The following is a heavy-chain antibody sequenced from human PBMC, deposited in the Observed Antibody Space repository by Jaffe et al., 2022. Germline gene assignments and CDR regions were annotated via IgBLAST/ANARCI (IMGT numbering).Heavy chain of an antibody. D-gene: IGHD2-21*01. CDR2: IYYSGST. V-gene: IGHV4-59*01. J-gene: IGHJ4*02. CDR1: GGSISSYY. CDR3: ARVRTIPYYFDY. Sequence: QVQLQESGPGLVKPSETLSLTCTVSGGSISSYYWSWIRQPPGKGLEWIGYIYYSGSTNYNPSLKSRVTISVDTSKNQFSLKLSSVTAADTAVYYCARVRTIPYYFDYWGQGTLVTVSS.